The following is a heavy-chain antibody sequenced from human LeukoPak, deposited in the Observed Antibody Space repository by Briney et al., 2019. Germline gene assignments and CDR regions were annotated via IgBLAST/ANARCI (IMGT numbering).Heavy chain of an antibody. CDR3: ARDGSGYSSGWYFHDY. Sequence: ALVKVSCKASGYTFTGYYMHWVRQAPGQGLEWMGRINPNSGGTNYAQKFQGRVTMTRDTSISTAYMELSRLRSDDTAVYYCARDGSGYSSGWYFHDYWGQETLVTVSS. CDR1: GYTFTGYY. CDR2: INPNSGGT. V-gene: IGHV1-2*06. D-gene: IGHD6-19*01. J-gene: IGHJ4*02.